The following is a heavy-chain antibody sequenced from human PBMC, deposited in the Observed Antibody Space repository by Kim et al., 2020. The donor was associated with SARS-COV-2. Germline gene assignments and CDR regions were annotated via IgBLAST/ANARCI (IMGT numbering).Heavy chain of an antibody. CDR3: AKDIAGGLGPFDY. D-gene: IGHD2-8*02. Sequence: ADSVKGRITISRDNSKNSLYLQMNSLRTEDTALYYWAKDIAGGLGPFDYWGQGTLVTVSS. J-gene: IGHJ4*02. V-gene: IGHV3-43*01.